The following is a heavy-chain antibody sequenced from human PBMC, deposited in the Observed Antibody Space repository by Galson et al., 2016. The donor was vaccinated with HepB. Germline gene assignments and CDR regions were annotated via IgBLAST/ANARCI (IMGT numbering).Heavy chain of an antibody. Sequence: SLRLSCAASGFTFSRYGMHWVRQAPGKGLESVAFIWYDGSNKYYADSVKGRFTISRDDAKNSVFLQMNSLTVDDTAKYFCARDRVDIVAAPSSIRNYYGMDVGGQGNTVTVSS. V-gene: IGHV3-33*01. J-gene: IGHJ6*02. CDR1: GFTFSRYG. CDR3: ARDRVDIVAAPSSIRNYYGMDV. D-gene: IGHD5-12*01. CDR2: IWYDGSNK.